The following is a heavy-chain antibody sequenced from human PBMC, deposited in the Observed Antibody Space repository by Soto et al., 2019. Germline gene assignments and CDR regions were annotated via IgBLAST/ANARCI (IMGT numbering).Heavy chain of an antibody. CDR3: ARSNRGAFDI. CDR1: GFTFRSSW. J-gene: IGHJ3*02. Sequence: EVRLVESGGGLVQPGGSLTLSCAASGFTFRSSWMTWVRLAPGKGLDWVANIKPDGSEKYYVDSVKGRFTISRDNARNSLYLQMNSLRAEDMAVYYCARSNRGAFDIWGQGTMVTVSS. CDR2: IKPDGSEK. D-gene: IGHD4-4*01. V-gene: IGHV3-7*01.